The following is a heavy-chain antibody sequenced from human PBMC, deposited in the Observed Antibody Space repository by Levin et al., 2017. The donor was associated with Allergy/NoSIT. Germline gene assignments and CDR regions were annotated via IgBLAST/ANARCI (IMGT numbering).Heavy chain of an antibody. CDR1: GFTFSSYA. D-gene: IGHD1-26*01. CDR3: ADIVGATPP. CDR2: ISGSGGST. V-gene: IGHV3-23*01. J-gene: IGHJ5*02. Sequence: GESLKISCAASGFTFSSYAMSWVRQAPGKGLEWVSAISGSGGSTYYADSVKGRFTISRDNSKNTLYLQMNSLRAEDTAVYYCADIVGATPPWGQGTLVTVSS.